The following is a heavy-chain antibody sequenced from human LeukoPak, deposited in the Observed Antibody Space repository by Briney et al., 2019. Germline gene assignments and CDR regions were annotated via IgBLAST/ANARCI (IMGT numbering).Heavy chain of an antibody. D-gene: IGHD6-19*01. Sequence: SVKVSCKASGGTFSNYAINWVRQAPGQGLEWMGGIIPIFVTAHYSQKFQGRVTITADEPTSTAYMELSSLRSEDTAMYYCARGTSGWYSEYWGQRTLVTVSS. J-gene: IGHJ4*02. CDR1: GGTFSNYA. CDR2: IIPIFVTA. V-gene: IGHV1-69*13. CDR3: ARGTSGWYSEY.